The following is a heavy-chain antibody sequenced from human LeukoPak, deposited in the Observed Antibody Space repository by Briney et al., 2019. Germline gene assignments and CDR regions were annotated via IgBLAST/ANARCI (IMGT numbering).Heavy chain of an antibody. J-gene: IGHJ3*02. CDR2: ISSSSNYI. V-gene: IGHV3-21*01. D-gene: IGHD6-6*01. Sequence: PGGSLRLSCAASGFTFSSYTMNWIRQAPGKGLEWVSSISSSSNYIYYADSVKGRFTISRDNAKNSLYLQMNSLRAEDTAVYYCARLSDLDRPIAARPGAFDIWGQGTMVTVSS. CDR1: GFTFSSYT. CDR3: ARLSDLDRPIAARPGAFDI.